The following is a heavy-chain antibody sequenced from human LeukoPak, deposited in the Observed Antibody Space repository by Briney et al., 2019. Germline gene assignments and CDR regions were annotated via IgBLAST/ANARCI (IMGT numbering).Heavy chain of an antibody. V-gene: IGHV3-74*01. J-gene: IGHJ4*02. Sequence: GGSLRLSCAASGFTFSSYWMHWVRQAPGKGLVWVSRISPDGSSALYADSVKGRFTISRDNSKNTLYLQMNSLRAEDTAVYYCARDGEMATIWGGYYFDYWGQGTLVTVSS. CDR2: ISPDGSSA. CDR3: ARDGEMATIWGGYYFDY. D-gene: IGHD5-24*01. CDR1: GFTFSSYW.